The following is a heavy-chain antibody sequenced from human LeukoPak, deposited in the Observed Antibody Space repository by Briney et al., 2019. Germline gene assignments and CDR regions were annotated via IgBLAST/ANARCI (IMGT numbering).Heavy chain of an antibody. V-gene: IGHV3-7*01. CDR2: IKQDGSEK. D-gene: IGHD1-26*01. J-gene: IGHJ1*01. CDR1: GFTFSSYW. Sequence: GGSLRLSCAASGFTFSSYWMSWVRQAPGKGLEWVANIKQDGSEKYYADSVKGRFTISRDNAKNSLYLQMNSLRAEDTAVYYCARDLMGATHYFQHWGQGTPVTVSS. CDR3: ARDLMGATHYFQH.